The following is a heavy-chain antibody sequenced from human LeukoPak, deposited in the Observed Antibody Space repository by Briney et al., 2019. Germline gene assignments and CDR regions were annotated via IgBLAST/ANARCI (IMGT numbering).Heavy chain of an antibody. CDR1: GYSISSGYY. Sequence: PSETLSLTCTVSGYSISSGYYWGWIRQPPGKGLEWIGSIYHSGSTYYNPSLKSRVTISVDTSKNQFSLKLSSVTAADTAVYYCARQKCTSTSCLTKNAFDIWGQGTMVTVSS. CDR3: ARQKCTSTSCLTKNAFDI. V-gene: IGHV4-38-2*02. D-gene: IGHD2-2*01. J-gene: IGHJ3*02. CDR2: IYHSGST.